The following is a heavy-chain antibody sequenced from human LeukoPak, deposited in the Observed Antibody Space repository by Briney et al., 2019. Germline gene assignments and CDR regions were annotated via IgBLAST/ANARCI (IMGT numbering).Heavy chain of an antibody. CDR2: ISNDGSKK. Sequence: GGSLRLSCAASGFTFSSYGMHWVRQAPGKGLDWVAVISNDGSKKYYADSVKGRFTISRDNSKNTLSLQVSSLRTEDTAVYYCAKDRYSYAFEYSDSWGQGTLVTASS. V-gene: IGHV3-30*18. CDR1: GFTFSSYG. D-gene: IGHD5-18*01. J-gene: IGHJ4*02. CDR3: AKDRYSYAFEYSDS.